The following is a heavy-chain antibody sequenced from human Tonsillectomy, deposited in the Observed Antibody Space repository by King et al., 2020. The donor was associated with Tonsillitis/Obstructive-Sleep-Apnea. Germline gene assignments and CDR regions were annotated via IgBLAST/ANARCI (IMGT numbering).Heavy chain of an antibody. D-gene: IGHD3-9*01. J-gene: IGHJ5*02. CDR2: IFSNDEK. CDR1: GFSLSNARMG. CDR3: ARIYPDYGILTGWGDNWFDP. Sequence: TLKESGPVLVKPTETLTLTCTVSGFSLSNARMGVSWIRQPPGKALEWLAHIFSNDEKSYNTSLKSRLTISKDTSKSQVVLTMTNMDPVDTATYYCARIYPDYGILTGWGDNWFDPWGQGTLVTVSS. V-gene: IGHV2-26*01.